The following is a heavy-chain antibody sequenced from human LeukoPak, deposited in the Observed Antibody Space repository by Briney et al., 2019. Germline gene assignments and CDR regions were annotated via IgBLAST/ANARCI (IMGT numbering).Heavy chain of an antibody. CDR2: ISYDGSNK. D-gene: IGHD6-19*01. CDR3: AKPYKIAVAGDQTWRGGYFDD. Sequence: PGGSLRLSCAASGFTFSSYGMHWVRQAPGKGLEWVAVISYDGSNKYYADSVKGRFTISRDNSKNTLYLQMNSLRAEDTAVYYCAKPYKIAVAGDQTWRGGYFDDWGQGTLVTVSS. V-gene: IGHV3-30*18. J-gene: IGHJ4*02. CDR1: GFTFSSYG.